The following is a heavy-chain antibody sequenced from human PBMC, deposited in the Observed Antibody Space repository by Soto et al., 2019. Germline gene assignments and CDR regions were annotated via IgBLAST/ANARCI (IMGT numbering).Heavy chain of an antibody. J-gene: IGHJ6*02. V-gene: IGHV3-33*01. Sequence: GGSLRLSCAVTGFDFTTYAMHWVRQTPDKGLEWVAIIWFDGIKEFYAESVRGRFTISIDTSKNTVFLQMDNVRAEDTALYYCTRATFDVWGQGTTVTVSS. CDR3: TRATFDV. CDR2: IWFDGIKE. CDR1: GFDFTTYA.